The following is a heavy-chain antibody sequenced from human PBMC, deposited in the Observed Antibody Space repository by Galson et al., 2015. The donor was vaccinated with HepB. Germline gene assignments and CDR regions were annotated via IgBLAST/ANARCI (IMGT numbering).Heavy chain of an antibody. Sequence: SLRLSCAASGFTFSYYAMHWVRQAPGKGLEWVAVISYDGRNHNHADSVKGRFTISRDNSKNTLYLQMSSLRPEDTAVYYCARHSGHISGWYTGRGGFDSWGQGTLVIVSS. CDR3: ARHSGHISGWYTGRGGFDS. V-gene: IGHV3-30*04. J-gene: IGHJ4*02. CDR2: ISYDGRNH. CDR1: GFTFSYYA. D-gene: IGHD6-19*01.